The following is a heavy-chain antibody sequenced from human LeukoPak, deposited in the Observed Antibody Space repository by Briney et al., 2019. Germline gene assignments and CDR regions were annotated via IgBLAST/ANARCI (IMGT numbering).Heavy chain of an antibody. CDR2: ISAYNGNT. CDR1: GYTFTSYG. CDR3: ARDRGFNDILTGYYKGAFDI. Sequence: GASVKVSCKASGYTFTSYGISWVRQAPGQGLEWMGWISAYNGNTNYAQKLQGRVTMTTDTSTSTAYMELRSLRSDDTAVYYCARDRGFNDILTGYYKGAFDIWGQGTMVTVSS. V-gene: IGHV1-18*01. D-gene: IGHD3-9*01. J-gene: IGHJ3*02.